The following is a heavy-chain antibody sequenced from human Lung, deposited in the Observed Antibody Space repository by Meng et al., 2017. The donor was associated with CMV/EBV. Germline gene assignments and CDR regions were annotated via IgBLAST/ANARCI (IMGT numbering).Heavy chain of an antibody. CDR1: GFTFSNAW. CDR3: TTDGVDSNYEGLEIYYYGMDV. CDR2: IKSKTDGGTT. J-gene: IGHJ6*02. Sequence: SCAASGFTFSNAWMSWVRQAPGKGLEWVGRIKSKTDGGTTDYAAPVKGRFTISRDDSKNTLYLQMNSLKTEDTAVYYCTTDGVDSNYEGLEIYYYGMDVWGQGTXVTVSS. V-gene: IGHV3-15*01. D-gene: IGHD4-11*01.